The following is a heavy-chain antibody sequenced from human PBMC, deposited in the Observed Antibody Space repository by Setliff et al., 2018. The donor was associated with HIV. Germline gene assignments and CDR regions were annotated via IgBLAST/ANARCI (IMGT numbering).Heavy chain of an antibody. CDR1: GYSISSGYY. CDR2: IYHSGST. D-gene: IGHD3-16*02. CDR3: ARGRGNDYVWGSYRYFDY. J-gene: IGHJ4*02. Sequence: SDTLSLTCAVSGYSISSGYYWGWIRQPPGKGLEWIGSIYHSGSTYYNPSLKSRVTISVDTSKNQFSLKLSSVTAADTAVYYCARGRGNDYVWGSYRYFDYWGQGTLVTVSS. V-gene: IGHV4-38-2*01.